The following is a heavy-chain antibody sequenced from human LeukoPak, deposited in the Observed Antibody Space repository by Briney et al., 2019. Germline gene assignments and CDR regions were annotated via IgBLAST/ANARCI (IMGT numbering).Heavy chain of an antibody. V-gene: IGHV1-18*01. CDR3: ARSETYYYDSSGYPVTSFDY. CDR1: GYTFTSYG. CDR2: ISAYNGNT. Sequence: ASVKASCKASGYTFTSYGISWVRQAPGQGLEWMGWISAYNGNTNYAQKLQGRVTMTTDTSTSTAYMELRSLRSDDTAVYYCARSETYYYDSSGYPVTSFDYWGQGTLVTVSS. D-gene: IGHD3-22*01. J-gene: IGHJ4*02.